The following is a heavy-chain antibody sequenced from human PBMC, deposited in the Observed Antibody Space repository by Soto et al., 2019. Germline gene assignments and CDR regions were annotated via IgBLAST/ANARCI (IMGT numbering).Heavy chain of an antibody. CDR3: ARRSSGYFPTAFGF. J-gene: IGHJ4*01. Sequence: PSDTLPLTFTVSRGPISNYYWNWIRQSPGKGLEWIGYVSYSGNINYSPSLKSRVTISVDTSKNQFSLNLTSVTAADTGVYYCARRSSGYFPTAFGFWGQVTLVTVSS. V-gene: IGHV4-59*01. CDR1: RGPISNYY. CDR2: VSYSGNI. D-gene: IGHD3-22*01.